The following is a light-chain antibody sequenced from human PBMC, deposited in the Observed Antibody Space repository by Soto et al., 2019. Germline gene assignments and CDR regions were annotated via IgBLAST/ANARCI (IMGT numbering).Light chain of an antibody. Sequence: DIQMTQSPSTLSASVGDRVTITCRASQSIRTWLAWYQHKPGKAPKFLIYDASTVESGVPSRFSGSGSGTEFTLTISSLQPDDFATYYCQQYNSYLYTFGQGTRLEI. CDR3: QQYNSYLYT. V-gene: IGKV1-5*01. CDR1: QSIRTW. J-gene: IGKJ5*01. CDR2: DAS.